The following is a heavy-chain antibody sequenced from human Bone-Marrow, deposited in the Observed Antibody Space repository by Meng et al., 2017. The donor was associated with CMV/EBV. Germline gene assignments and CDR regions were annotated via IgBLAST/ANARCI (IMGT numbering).Heavy chain of an antibody. Sequence: SLKISCAASGFTFDDYAMHWVRQAPGKGLEWVSGISWNSGSIGYADSVKGRFTISRDNAKNSLYLQMNSLRAEDTAVYYCTKSPRTLSGVYYYGMDVWGQGTTVTVSS. CDR3: TKSPRTLSGVYYYGMDV. D-gene: IGHD3-10*01. CDR1: GFTFDDYA. V-gene: IGHV3-9*01. CDR2: ISWNSGSI. J-gene: IGHJ6*02.